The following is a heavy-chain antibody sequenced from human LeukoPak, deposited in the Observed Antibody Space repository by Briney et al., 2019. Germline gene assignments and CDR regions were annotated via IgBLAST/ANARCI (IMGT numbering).Heavy chain of an antibody. J-gene: IGHJ5*02. CDR3: ARRHEYSIHNWSDP. Sequence: SETLSLTCTVSGGSISSSSYYWGWIRQPPGKGLEWIGSIYYSGSTYYNPSLKSRVAISVDTSKNQFSLKLSSVTATDTAVYYCARRHEYSIHNWSDPWGQGTLVTVSS. V-gene: IGHV4-39*01. CDR2: IYYSGST. CDR1: GGSISSSSYY. D-gene: IGHD6-6*01.